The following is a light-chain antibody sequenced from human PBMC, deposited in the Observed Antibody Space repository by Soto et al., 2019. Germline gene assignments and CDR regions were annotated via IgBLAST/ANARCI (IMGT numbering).Light chain of an antibody. CDR3: QQYGSSPLT. J-gene: IGKJ4*01. CDR1: QSFISSY. V-gene: IGKV3-20*01. CDR2: GAS. Sequence: EIVLTQSPGTLSLSPGERATLSCRASQSFISSYLAWYQQKPGQAPRLLIYGASSRATGIPDRFSGSGSGTDFTLTIRRLEPEDFAVYYCQQYGSSPLTFGGGTKVEIK.